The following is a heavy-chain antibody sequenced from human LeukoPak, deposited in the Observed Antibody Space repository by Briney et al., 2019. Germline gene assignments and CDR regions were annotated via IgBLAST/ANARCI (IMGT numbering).Heavy chain of an antibody. CDR2: IYYSGST. V-gene: IGHV4-39*07. CDR3: ARGGIVIMVYAVFDY. J-gene: IGHJ4*02. CDR1: GGSISSSSYY. D-gene: IGHD2-8*01. Sequence: PSETLSLTCTVSGGSISSSSYYWGWIRQPPGKGLEWIGSIYYSGSTYYNPSLKSRVTISVDTSKNQFSLKLSSVTAADTAVYYCARGGIVIMVYAVFDYWGQGTLVTVSS.